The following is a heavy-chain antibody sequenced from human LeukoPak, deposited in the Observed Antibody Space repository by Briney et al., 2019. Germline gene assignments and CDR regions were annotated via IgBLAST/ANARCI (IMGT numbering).Heavy chain of an antibody. CDR1: GYSISSGYY. CDR2: IYTSGST. V-gene: IGHV4-59*10. CDR3: ARYDYGDYKDAFDI. D-gene: IGHD4-17*01. Sequence: SETLSLTCAVSGYSISSGYYWSWIRQPAGKGLEWIGRIYTSGSTNYNPSLKSRVTMSVDTSKNQFSLKLSSVTAADTAVYYCARYDYGDYKDAFDIWGQGTMVTVSS. J-gene: IGHJ3*02.